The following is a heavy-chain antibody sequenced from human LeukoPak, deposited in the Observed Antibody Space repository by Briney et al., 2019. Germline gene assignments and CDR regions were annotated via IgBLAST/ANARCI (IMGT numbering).Heavy chain of an antibody. CDR3: ARDLLSDDSPYFDY. CDR1: GYTFSSYA. J-gene: IGHJ4*02. Sequence: ASVKVSCKASGYTFSSYALHWVRQAPGQRPEWMGWINAGNGNTKYSQKFQGRVTITRDTSASTAYMELSSLRPEDTAVYYCARDLLSDDSPYFDYWGQGTLVTVSS. V-gene: IGHV1-3*01. CDR2: INAGNGNT. D-gene: IGHD2-15*01.